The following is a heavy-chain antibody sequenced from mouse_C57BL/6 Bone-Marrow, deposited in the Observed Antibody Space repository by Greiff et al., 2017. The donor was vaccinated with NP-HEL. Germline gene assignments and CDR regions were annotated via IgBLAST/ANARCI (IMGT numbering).Heavy chain of an antibody. D-gene: IGHD2-14*01. V-gene: IGHV5-6*01. CDR2: ISSGGSYT. J-gene: IGHJ2*01. CDR1: GFTFSSYG. Sequence: EVKLMESGGDLVKPGGSLKLSCAASGFTFSSYGMSWVRQTPDKRLEWVATISSGGSYTYYPDSVKGRFTISRDNAKNTLYLQMSSLKAEDTAMYYGARHYDRNYLDDWGEGTTRT. CDR3: ARHYDRNYLDD.